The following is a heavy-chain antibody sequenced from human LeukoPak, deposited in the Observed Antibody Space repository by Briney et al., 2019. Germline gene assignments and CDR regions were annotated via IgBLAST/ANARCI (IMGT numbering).Heavy chain of an antibody. Sequence: SETLSLTCTVSGGSISSYYWSWIRQPPGKGLEWIGYIYYSGSTNYNPSLKSRVTMSVDTSKNQFSLKLSSVTAADTAVYYCARHAPPSFRYYYMDVWGKGTTVTVSS. CDR2: IYYSGST. CDR1: GGSISSYY. V-gene: IGHV4-59*08. J-gene: IGHJ6*03. CDR3: ARHAPPSFRYYYMDV.